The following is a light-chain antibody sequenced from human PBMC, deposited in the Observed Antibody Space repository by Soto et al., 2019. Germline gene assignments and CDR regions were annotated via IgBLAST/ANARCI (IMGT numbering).Light chain of an antibody. CDR2: EAS. J-gene: IGKJ1*01. Sequence: DFQMTQSPSTLSASVGDRVTITCRASQSISSWLAWYQQKPGTAPKLLIYEASSLESGVPSRFSGGGSGTEFTLTISSLQPDDFATYYCQQYNTYSRTFGQGTKVEIK. V-gene: IGKV1-5*03. CDR3: QQYNTYSRT. CDR1: QSISSW.